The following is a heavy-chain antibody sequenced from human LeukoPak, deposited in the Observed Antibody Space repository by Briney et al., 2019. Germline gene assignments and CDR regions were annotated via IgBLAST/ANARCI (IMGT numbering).Heavy chain of an antibody. D-gene: IGHD2-2*01. CDR2: IWYDGSNK. Sequence: GGSLRLSCAASGFTFSSYGMHWVRQAPGKGLEWVAVIWYDGSNKYYADSVKGRFTISRDNSKNTLYLQMNSLRAEDTAVYYCAKEWGDIVVVPAKIHAFDYWGQGTLVTVSS. CDR1: GFTFSSYG. CDR3: AKEWGDIVVVPAKIHAFDY. V-gene: IGHV3-30*02. J-gene: IGHJ4*02.